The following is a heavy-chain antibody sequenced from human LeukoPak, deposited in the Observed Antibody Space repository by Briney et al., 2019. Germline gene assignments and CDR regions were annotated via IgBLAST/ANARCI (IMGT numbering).Heavy chain of an antibody. D-gene: IGHD1-26*01. J-gene: IGHJ6*02. CDR2: IYYNGNT. CDR1: GGSISSGGYY. CDR3: ARGRSNYYGMDV. V-gene: IGHV4-61*08. Sequence: SKTLSLTCTVSGGSISSGGYYWSWIRRPPGKGLEWIGYIYYNGNTNYSPSLKSRVTMSVDTSKNLFSLKVSSVTAADTAVYYCARGRSNYYGMDVWGQGTTVTVSS.